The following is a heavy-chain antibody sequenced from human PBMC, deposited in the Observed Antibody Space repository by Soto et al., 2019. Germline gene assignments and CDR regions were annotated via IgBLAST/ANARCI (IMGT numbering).Heavy chain of an antibody. V-gene: IGHV3-30-3*01. CDR3: ARGALWFGELAPFDY. J-gene: IGHJ4*02. Sequence: VGSLRLSCAASGFTFSSYAMHWVRQAPGKGLEWVAVISYDGSNKYYADSVKGRFTISRDNSKNTLYLQMNSLRAEDTAVYYCARGALWFGELAPFDYWGQGTLVTVSS. CDR1: GFTFSSYA. D-gene: IGHD3-10*01. CDR2: ISYDGSNK.